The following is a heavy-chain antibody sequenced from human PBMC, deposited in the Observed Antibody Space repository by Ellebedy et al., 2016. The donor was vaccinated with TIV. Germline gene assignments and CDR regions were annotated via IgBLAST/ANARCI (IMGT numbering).Heavy chain of an antibody. Sequence: LETLSLTCTVSGYSISSGYYWGWIRQPPGKGLEWIGSIYHSGSTYYNPSPKSRVTISVDTSKNQFSLKLRSVTAADTAVYYCARDRTGTSFDYWGQGTLVTVSS. J-gene: IGHJ4*02. CDR2: IYHSGST. CDR1: GYSISSGYY. D-gene: IGHD1-7*01. V-gene: IGHV4-38-2*02. CDR3: ARDRTGTSFDY.